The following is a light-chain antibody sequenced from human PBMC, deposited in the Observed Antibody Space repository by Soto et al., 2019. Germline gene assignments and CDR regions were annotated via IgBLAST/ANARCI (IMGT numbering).Light chain of an antibody. J-gene: IGKJ1*01. Sequence: DLQMTPSPSTLSASVGDRVPITCRASQNIYFWLAWYQKKPGKAPNLPIYKASTLQSGVPSRFSGNGSGTEFTLTITSLQPDDSATYYCQQYNGLPTWTFGQGTKVEIK. V-gene: IGKV1-5*03. CDR3: QQYNGLPTWT. CDR2: KAS. CDR1: QNIYFW.